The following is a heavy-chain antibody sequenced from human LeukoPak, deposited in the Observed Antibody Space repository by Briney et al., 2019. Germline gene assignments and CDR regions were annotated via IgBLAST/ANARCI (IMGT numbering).Heavy chain of an antibody. D-gene: IGHD3-16*01. J-gene: IGHJ6*04. V-gene: IGHV1-69*13. CDR1: GGTFSSYA. Sequence: ASVKVSYKASGGTFSSYAISWVRQAPGQGLEWMGGIIPIFGTANYAQKFQGRVTITADESTSTAYMELSSLRSEDTAVYYCATSGGGNDYYYYYGMDVWGKGTTVTVSS. CDR2: IIPIFGTA. CDR3: ATSGGGNDYYYYYGMDV.